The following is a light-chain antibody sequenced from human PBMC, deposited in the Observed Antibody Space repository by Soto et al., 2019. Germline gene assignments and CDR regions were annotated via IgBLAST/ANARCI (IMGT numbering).Light chain of an antibody. CDR2: AAS. V-gene: IGKV3-20*01. Sequence: EIVLTQSPGTLSLSPGERATLSCRASQSVSSSYLAWYQQKPGQAPRLLVYAASSRATGIPDRFSGSGSGTDFTLTISRLEPEDFAVYYCQQYGSSLFTFGPETKVDIK. J-gene: IGKJ3*01. CDR1: QSVSSSY. CDR3: QQYGSSLFT.